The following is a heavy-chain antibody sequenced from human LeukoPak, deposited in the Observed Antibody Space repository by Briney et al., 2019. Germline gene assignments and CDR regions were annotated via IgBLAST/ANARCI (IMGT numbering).Heavy chain of an antibody. CDR2: ISFSGNT. D-gene: IGHD6-19*01. CDR3: ARSSAWSPFDS. CDR1: GGSVSSGGYY. V-gene: IGHV4-61*08. Sequence: SETLSLTCTVSGGSVSSGGYYWSWIRQPPGKGLEWIGYISFSGNTNYNPSLQSRVTISLDTSKNQFSLKLSSVPATDTAVYYCARSSAWSPFDSWGQGTLVTVSS. J-gene: IGHJ4*02.